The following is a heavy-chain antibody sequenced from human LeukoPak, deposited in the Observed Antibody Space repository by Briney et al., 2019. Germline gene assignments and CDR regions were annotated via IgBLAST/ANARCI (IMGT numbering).Heavy chain of an antibody. CDR1: GFTFERYS. CDR2: ISSSSRYI. V-gene: IGHV3-21*01. J-gene: IGHJ4*02. Sequence: PGGSLRLSCSASGFTFERYSMNWVRQAPGKGLEWVSSISSSSRYIYYADSVKGRFTISRDNAKNSLYLQMNSLRAEDTAVYYCARRDYYGSGSPDYWGQGTLVTVSS. CDR3: ARRDYYGSGSPDY. D-gene: IGHD3-10*01.